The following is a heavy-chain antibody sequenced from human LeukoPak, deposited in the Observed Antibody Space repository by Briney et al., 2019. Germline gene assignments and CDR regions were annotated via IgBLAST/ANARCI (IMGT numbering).Heavy chain of an antibody. CDR3: LFRIYYYGMDV. CDR1: GGSISSSSYY. Sequence: SETLSLTCTVSGGSISSSSYYWGWIRQPSGKGLEWIGSIYYSGSSYYNPSLKSRVAISVDTSKNQFSLKLSSVTAADTAVYYCLFRIYYYGMDVWGQGTTVTVSS. CDR2: IYYSGSS. D-gene: IGHD2-21*01. J-gene: IGHJ6*02. V-gene: IGHV4-39*01.